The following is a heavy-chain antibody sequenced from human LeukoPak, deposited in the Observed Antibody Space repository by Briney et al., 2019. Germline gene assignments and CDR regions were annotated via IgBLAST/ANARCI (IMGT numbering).Heavy chain of an antibody. D-gene: IGHD6-19*01. CDR1: GHTFVSND. V-gene: IGHV1-8*01. CDR3: TTARVAVGGTADWFDP. Sequence: GASVKVSCKASGHTFVSNDFMWVRQATGQGLEWMGWMNPNSGNTGYAQKFQGRLSMTRDTSTSTAYMQLSSLTSEDTATYYCTTARVAVGGTADWFDPWGQGTLVTVSS. J-gene: IGHJ5*02. CDR2: MNPNSGNT.